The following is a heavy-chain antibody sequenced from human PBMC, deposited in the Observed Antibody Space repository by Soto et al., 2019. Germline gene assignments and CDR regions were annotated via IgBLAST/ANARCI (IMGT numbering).Heavy chain of an antibody. CDR1: GFTVSSNY. Sequence: GGSLRLSCAASGFTVSSNYMIWVRQAPGKGLEWVSVIYSGGSTYYADSVKGRFTISRDNSKNTLYLQMNSLRAEDTAVYYCARRKAGGYATGTDYWGQGTLVTVSS. V-gene: IGHV3-66*01. D-gene: IGHD5-12*01. J-gene: IGHJ4*02. CDR2: IYSGGST. CDR3: ARRKAGGYATGTDY.